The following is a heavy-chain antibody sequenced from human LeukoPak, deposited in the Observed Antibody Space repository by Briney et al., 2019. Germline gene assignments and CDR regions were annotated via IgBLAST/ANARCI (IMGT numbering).Heavy chain of an antibody. CDR2: IYYSGST. V-gene: IGHV4-31*03. J-gene: IGHJ3*02. D-gene: IGHD6-19*01. CDR3: ARTTVMAGTQCAFDI. Sequence: SETPSLTCTVSGGSISSGGYYWSWIRQHPGKGLEWIGYIYYSGSTYYNPSLKSRVTISVDTSKNQFSLKLSSVTAADTAVYYCARTTVMAGTQCAFDIWGQGTMVTVSS. CDR1: GGSISSGGYY.